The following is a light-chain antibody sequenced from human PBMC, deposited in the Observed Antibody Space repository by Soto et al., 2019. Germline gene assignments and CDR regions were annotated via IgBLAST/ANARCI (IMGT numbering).Light chain of an antibody. V-gene: IGKV3-20*01. Sequence: EIVLTQSPGTLSLSPGERATLSCRASQSVTNNYLSWYQHKPGQAPRLLIYGAFNRATGIPDRFRGTGSGTDFTLTSGRLEPEDFAVYDCQQVGSPSWTSWTVGQWNKVEIK. CDR1: QSVTNNY. J-gene: IGKJ1*01. CDR3: QQVGSPSWTSWT. CDR2: GAF.